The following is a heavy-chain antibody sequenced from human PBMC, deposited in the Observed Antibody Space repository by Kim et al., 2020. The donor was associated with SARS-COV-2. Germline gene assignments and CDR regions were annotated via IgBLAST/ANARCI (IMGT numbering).Heavy chain of an antibody. V-gene: IGHV4-31*02. D-gene: IGHD3-3*01. J-gene: IGHJ4*02. CDR3: ARVRITIFGVVTAFDY. Sequence: SLKSRITRSVATSKNQFSLKLSAVTAADTAVYYCARVRITIFGVVTAFDYWGQGTLVTVSS.